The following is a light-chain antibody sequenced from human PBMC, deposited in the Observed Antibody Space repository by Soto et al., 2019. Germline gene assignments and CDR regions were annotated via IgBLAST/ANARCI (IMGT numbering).Light chain of an antibody. CDR1: SSNIGAGHD. J-gene: IGLJ1*01. Sequence: QSVLTQPPSVSGAPGQRVSISCTGSSSNIGAGHDVHWYQHLPGTAPKLLIYGNGNRPSGVPDRFSGSKSGTSASLAITGLQAEDEAVYYCQYYDNILSGSAVCGSETKVTVL. V-gene: IGLV1-40*01. CDR2: GNG. CDR3: QYYDNILSGSAV.